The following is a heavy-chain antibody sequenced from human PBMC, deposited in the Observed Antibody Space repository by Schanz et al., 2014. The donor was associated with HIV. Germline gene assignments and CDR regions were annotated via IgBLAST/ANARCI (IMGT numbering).Heavy chain of an antibody. D-gene: IGHD2-21*02. V-gene: IGHV3-23*01. Sequence: EVQLMESGGGLVQPGGSLRLSCVGSGFTFSNYAMSWVRQAPGKGLVWVSLIGSGGGRTYYADSVKGRVTISRDNSKNTLFLQMNSLRAEDTAVYYCARDLYCGGDCYAPYWYFDLWGRGTLVTVSS. CDR1: GFTFSNYA. CDR3: ARDLYCGGDCYAPYWYFDL. J-gene: IGHJ2*01. CDR2: IGSGGGRT.